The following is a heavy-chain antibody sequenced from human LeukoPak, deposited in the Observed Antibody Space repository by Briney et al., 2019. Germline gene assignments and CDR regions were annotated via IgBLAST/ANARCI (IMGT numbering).Heavy chain of an antibody. Sequence: SETLSLTCTVSGGSISNYYWSWIRQPPGKGLEWIGYIYYSGSTNYNPSLKSRVTISVDTSKNQFSLKLSSVTAADTAVYYCARGLTVVTPRGSCDAFDIWGQGTMVTVSS. CDR1: GGSISNYY. D-gene: IGHD4-23*01. V-gene: IGHV4-59*12. J-gene: IGHJ3*02. CDR2: IYYSGST. CDR3: ARGLTVVTPRGSCDAFDI.